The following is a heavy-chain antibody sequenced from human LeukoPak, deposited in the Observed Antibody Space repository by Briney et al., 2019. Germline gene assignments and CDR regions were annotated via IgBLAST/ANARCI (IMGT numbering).Heavy chain of an antibody. V-gene: IGHV3-7*01. CDR3: VGWASSSSSSVLNY. J-gene: IGHJ4*02. CDR1: GFTFSTYW. D-gene: IGHD6-6*01. Sequence: GGSLRLSCAASGFTFSTYWMSWVRQAPGKGLEWVAHINQHGSAKYYVDSVKGRFTISRDNAEDSLYLQMNSLTTEDTAVYYCVGWASSSSSSVLNYWGQGTLVTVSS. CDR2: INQHGSAK.